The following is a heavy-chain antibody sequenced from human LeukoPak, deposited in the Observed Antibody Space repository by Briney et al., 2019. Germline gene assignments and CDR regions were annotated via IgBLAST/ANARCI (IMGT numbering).Heavy chain of an antibody. Sequence: PGGSLRLHCAASGFLFGNHWMSWVRQAPGKGLEWVADIKQGGSEKVYVDAVKGRFTIFRDDAKNSLSLQMDSLRPEDTAIYYCARGPTYGSRFDFLDSWGQGTRVTVSS. V-gene: IGHV3-7*01. CDR2: IKQGGSEK. J-gene: IGHJ5*01. D-gene: IGHD3-10*01. CDR1: GFLFGNHW. CDR3: ARGPTYGSRFDFLDS.